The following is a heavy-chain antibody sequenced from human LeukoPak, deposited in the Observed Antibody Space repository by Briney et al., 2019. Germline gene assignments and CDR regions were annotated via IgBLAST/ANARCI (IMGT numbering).Heavy chain of an antibody. Sequence: ASVKVSCKASGYTFTGYYMHWVRQAPGQGLEWMGGINPNSGGTNYAQKFQGRVTMTRDTSISTAYMELSRLISDDTAVYYCARGYCTSTSCSYMDVWGKGTTVTVSS. CDR1: GYTFTGYY. J-gene: IGHJ6*03. D-gene: IGHD2-2*01. CDR2: INPNSGGT. V-gene: IGHV1-2*02. CDR3: ARGYCTSTSCSYMDV.